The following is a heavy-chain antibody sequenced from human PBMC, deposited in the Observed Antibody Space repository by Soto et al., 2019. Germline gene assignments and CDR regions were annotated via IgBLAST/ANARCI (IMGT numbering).Heavy chain of an antibody. Sequence: QVPLVQSGAEVKKPGSSVKVSCKASGGTFSSYAISWVRQAPGQGLEWMGGIIPIFGTANYAQKFQGRGTITADESKSTASMELSTLRSEATAVYYCALLAGWSGYCSSTSCSESQSRKLYGMDVWGQGTTVTVSS. CDR3: ALLAGWSGYCSSTSCSESQSRKLYGMDV. D-gene: IGHD2-2*01. V-gene: IGHV1-69*01. J-gene: IGHJ6*02. CDR2: IIPIFGTA. CDR1: GGTFSSYA.